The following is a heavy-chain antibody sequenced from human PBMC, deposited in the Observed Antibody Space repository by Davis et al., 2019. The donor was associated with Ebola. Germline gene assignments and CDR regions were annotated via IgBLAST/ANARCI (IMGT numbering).Heavy chain of an antibody. D-gene: IGHD3-9*01. Sequence: GGSLRLSCAASGFTFSDYYMSWIRHAPGKGLEWVSYISSSSSTIYYADSVKGRFTISRDNSKHSLYLQMNSLRTEDTALYYCAKGDILTGYYNFYYYGMDVWGQGTTVTVSS. J-gene: IGHJ6*02. V-gene: IGHV3-11*01. CDR1: GFTFSDYY. CDR3: AKGDILTGYYNFYYYGMDV. CDR2: ISSSSSTI.